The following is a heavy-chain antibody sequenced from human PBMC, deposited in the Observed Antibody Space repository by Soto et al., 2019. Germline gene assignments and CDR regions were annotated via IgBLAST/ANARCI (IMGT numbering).Heavy chain of an antibody. V-gene: IGHV1-69*13. Sequence: SVKVSCKASGGTFSSYAISWVRQAPGQGLEWMGGIIPIFGTANYAQKFQGRVTITADESTSTAYMELSSLRSEDTAVYYCARDLGAVAGNHYYYGMDVWGQGTTVTVSS. D-gene: IGHD6-19*01. CDR2: IIPIFGTA. CDR1: GGTFSSYA. J-gene: IGHJ6*02. CDR3: ARDLGAVAGNHYYYGMDV.